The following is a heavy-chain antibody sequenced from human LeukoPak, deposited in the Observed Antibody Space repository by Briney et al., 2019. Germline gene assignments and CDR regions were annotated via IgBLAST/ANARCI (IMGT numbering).Heavy chain of an antibody. CDR2: ISSSSSYI. CDR3: ASSYDFWSGYFDY. J-gene: IGHJ4*02. V-gene: IGHV3-21*01. Sequence: PGGSLRLSCAASGFTFSSYSMNWVRQAPGKGLEWVSSISSSSSYIYYADSVKGRFTISRANAKNSLYLQMNSLRAEDTAVYYCASSYDFWSGYFDYWGQGTLVTVSS. CDR1: GFTFSSYS. D-gene: IGHD3-3*01.